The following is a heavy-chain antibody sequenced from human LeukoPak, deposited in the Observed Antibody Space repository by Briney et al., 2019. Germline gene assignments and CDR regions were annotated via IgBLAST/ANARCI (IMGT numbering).Heavy chain of an antibody. D-gene: IGHD6-19*01. V-gene: IGHV4-59*01. CDR1: GGSISSYY. CDR3: ARAGSGWYGGGDY. CDR2: IYYSGST. J-gene: IGHJ4*02. Sequence: SETLSLTCTVSGGSISSYYWSWIRQPPGKGLEWIGYIYYSGSTNYNPSLKSRVTISVDTSKNQFSLKLGFVTAADTAVYYCARAGSGWYGGGDYWGQGTLVTVSS.